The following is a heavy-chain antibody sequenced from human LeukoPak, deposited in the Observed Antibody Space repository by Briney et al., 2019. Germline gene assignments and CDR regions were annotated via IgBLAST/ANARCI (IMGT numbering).Heavy chain of an antibody. Sequence: ASVKVSCKASGYTFTGYYMHWVRQAPGQGLEWMGWINPNSGGTNYAQKFQGRVTMTRDTSISTAYMELSRLRSDDTAVYCCARAKDSSSLPIHWGQGTLVTVSS. V-gene: IGHV1-2*02. CDR2: INPNSGGT. D-gene: IGHD6-13*01. CDR1: GYTFTGYY. CDR3: ARAKDSSSLPIH. J-gene: IGHJ4*02.